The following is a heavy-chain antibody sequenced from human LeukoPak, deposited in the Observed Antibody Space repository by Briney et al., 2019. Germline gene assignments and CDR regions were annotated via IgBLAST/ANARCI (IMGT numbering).Heavy chain of an antibody. V-gene: IGHV4-61*09. CDR1: NAFITSGSHY. J-gene: IGHJ6*03. CDR2: IYTNGST. CDR3: ATFLEASGSYYYYYMDV. D-gene: IGHD3-10*01. Sequence: SETLSLTCTVSNAFITSGSHYWTWIRQSAGKGLEWIGHIYTNGSTTYNPSLKSRVTVSADTSKNQFSLKLTSVTAADTAVYYCATFLEASGSYYYYYMDVWGKGTTVTVSS.